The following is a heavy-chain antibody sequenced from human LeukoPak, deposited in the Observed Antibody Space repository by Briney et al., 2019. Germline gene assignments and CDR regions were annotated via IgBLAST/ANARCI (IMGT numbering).Heavy chain of an antibody. J-gene: IGHJ4*02. V-gene: IGHV3-74*01. CDR2: INPGGSSI. CDR1: GFTFSSYW. D-gene: IGHD1-14*01. Sequence: GGSLRLSCAASGFTFSSYWMHWVCQVPGKGLVWVARINPGGSSITYADSVKGRSTISRDNAKNTLYLQMDSLRAEDTGVYYCARSNQADDYWGQGTLVTVSS. CDR3: ARSNQADDY.